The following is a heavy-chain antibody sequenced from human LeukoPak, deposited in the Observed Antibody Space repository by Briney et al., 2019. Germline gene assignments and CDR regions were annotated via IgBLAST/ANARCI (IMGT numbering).Heavy chain of an antibody. D-gene: IGHD3-22*01. CDR3: AKDGPETYYYDSSGYDY. CDR1: GFTFSSYA. CDR2: ISGSGGST. Sequence: PGGSLRLSCAASGFTFSSYAMSWVRQAPGKGLEWVSAISGSGGSTYYADSVKGRFTISRDNSKNTLYLQMNSLRAEDTAVYYCAKDGPETYYYDSSGYDYWGQGTLVTVSS. V-gene: IGHV3-23*01. J-gene: IGHJ4*02.